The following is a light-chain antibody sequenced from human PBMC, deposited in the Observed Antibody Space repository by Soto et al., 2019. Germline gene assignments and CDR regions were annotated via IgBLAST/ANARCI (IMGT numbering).Light chain of an antibody. CDR3: QSYGSSLSGVV. CDR2: GNI. CDR1: SSNIGAGYD. J-gene: IGLJ2*01. Sequence: QSVLTQPPSVSGAPGQRVTISCTGSSSNIGAGYDVHWYLQLPGTAPKLLIYGNINRPSGVPDRFSGSKSGTSASLAITGLQAEDEADYSCQSYGSSLSGVVFGGGTKVTVL. V-gene: IGLV1-40*01.